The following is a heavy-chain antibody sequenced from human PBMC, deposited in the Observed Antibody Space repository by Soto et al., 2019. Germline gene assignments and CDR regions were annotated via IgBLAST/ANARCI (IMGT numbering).Heavy chain of an antibody. CDR1: GGTFSSYA. CDR3: ARGYCSGGSCSNWFDP. V-gene: IGHV1-69*06. D-gene: IGHD2-15*01. J-gene: IGHJ5*02. CDR2: IIPIFGTA. Sequence: SVKVSCKASGGTFSSYAISWVRQAPGQGLEWMGGIIPIFGTANYAQKFQGRVTITADKSTSTAYMELSSLRSEDTAVYYCARGYCSGGSCSNWFDPWGLGTLVTVSS.